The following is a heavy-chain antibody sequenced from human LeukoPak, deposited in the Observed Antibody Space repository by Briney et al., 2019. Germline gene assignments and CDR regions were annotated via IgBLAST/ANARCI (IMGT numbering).Heavy chain of an antibody. Sequence: GGSLRLSCAASGFTFSSYAMSWVRQAPGKGLEWVSIISGSGGSSGSTYYADSVKGRFTISRDNSKNTLYLQMNSLRAEDTAVYYCARGPGYWGQGTLVTVSS. CDR2: ISGSGGSSGST. V-gene: IGHV3-23*01. CDR3: ARGPGY. J-gene: IGHJ4*02. D-gene: IGHD3-16*01. CDR1: GFTFSSYA.